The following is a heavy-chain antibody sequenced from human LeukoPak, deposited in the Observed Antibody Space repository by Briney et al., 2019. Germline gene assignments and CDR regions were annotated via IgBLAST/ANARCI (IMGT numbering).Heavy chain of an antibody. D-gene: IGHD5-24*01. J-gene: IGHJ4*02. Sequence: GGSLRLSCAASGFTFTNYWMSWVRQAPGKGLELVANIKQDRSEKYYVDSVKGRFTISRDNAKNSLYLQMNSLRAEDTAVYYCAMAGGYNSSPGYYWGRGTLVTVSS. CDR2: IKQDRSEK. CDR3: AMAGGYNSSPGYY. CDR1: GFTFTNYW. V-gene: IGHV3-7*03.